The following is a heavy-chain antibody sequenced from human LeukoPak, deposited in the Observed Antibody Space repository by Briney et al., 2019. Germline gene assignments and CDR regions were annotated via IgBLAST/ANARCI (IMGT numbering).Heavy chain of an antibody. J-gene: IGHJ4*02. CDR1: GGSISSYY. D-gene: IGHD3-3*01. CDR2: IYTSGST. Sequence: SETLSLTCTVSGGSISSYYWSWIRQPAVKGLEWIGRIYTSGSTNYNPSLKSRVTMSVDTSKNQFSLKLSSVTAADTAVYYCAREVRYDFWSGYYYFDYWGQGTLVTVSS. CDR3: AREVRYDFWSGYYYFDY. V-gene: IGHV4-4*07.